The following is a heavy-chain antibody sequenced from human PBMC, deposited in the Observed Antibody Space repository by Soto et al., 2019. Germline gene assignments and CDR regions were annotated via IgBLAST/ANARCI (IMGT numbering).Heavy chain of an antibody. Sequence: QVQLVESGGGVVQPGRSLRLSCAASGFNFSGYGMHWVRQAPGKGLEWVAITRHDGSNTYYADSVRGRFTISRDNSKNTLYLQMNSLRVEDTAVYYCARDGVGTTTYFGYFDYWGQGTPIPVSS. V-gene: IGHV3-33*01. CDR3: ARDGVGTTTYFGYFDY. CDR1: GFNFSGYG. D-gene: IGHD1-26*01. CDR2: TRHDGSNT. J-gene: IGHJ4*02.